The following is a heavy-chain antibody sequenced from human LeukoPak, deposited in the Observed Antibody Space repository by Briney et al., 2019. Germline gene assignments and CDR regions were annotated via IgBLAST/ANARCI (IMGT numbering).Heavy chain of an antibody. J-gene: IGHJ4*02. Sequence: PSETLSLTCTVSGGSISSYYWSWIRQPPGKGLEWIGYMYYSGTIHYNPSLKSRVTISVDTSKNRFSLKLSSVTPADTAMYYCARAWATDYFDYWGQGTLVTVSS. CDR1: GGSISSYY. CDR2: MYYSGTI. V-gene: IGHV4-59*01. CDR3: ARAWATDYFDY.